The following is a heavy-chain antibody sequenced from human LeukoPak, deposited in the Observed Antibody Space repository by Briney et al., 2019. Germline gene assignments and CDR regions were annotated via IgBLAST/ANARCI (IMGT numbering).Heavy chain of an antibody. CDR1: GFTFSSYG. Sequence: PGGSLRLSCAASGFTFSSYGMHWVRQAPGKGLEWVVVISYDGSNKYYADSVKGRFTISRDNSKNTLYLQMNSLRAEDTAVYYCAKDQGQWLVGGWFDPWGQGTLVTVSS. J-gene: IGHJ5*02. CDR3: AKDQGQWLVGGWFDP. V-gene: IGHV3-30*18. CDR2: ISYDGSNK. D-gene: IGHD6-19*01.